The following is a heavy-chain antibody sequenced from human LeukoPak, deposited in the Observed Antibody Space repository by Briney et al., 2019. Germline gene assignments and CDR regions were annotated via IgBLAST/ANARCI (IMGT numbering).Heavy chain of an antibody. J-gene: IGHJ5*02. CDR3: ARGAGRSVVVVAAIRGTSYHWFDP. D-gene: IGHD2-15*01. CDR2: INHSGST. V-gene: IGHV4-34*01. CDR1: GGSFSGYY. Sequence: SETLSLTCAVYGGSFSGYYWSWIRHPPGKGLEWIGEINHSGSTNYNPSLKSRVTISVDTSKNQFSLKLSSVTAADTAVYYCARGAGRSVVVVAAIRGTSYHWFDPWGQGTLVTVSS.